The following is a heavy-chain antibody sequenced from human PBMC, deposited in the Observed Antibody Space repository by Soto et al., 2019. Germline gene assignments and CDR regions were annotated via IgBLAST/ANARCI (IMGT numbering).Heavy chain of an antibody. Sequence: SETLSLTCTVSGGSISSGGYYWSWIRQHPGKGLEWIGYIYYSGSTYYNPSLKSRVTISVDTSKNQFSLKLSSVTAAATAVYYCVIWFGELLWGGYFDYWGQGTLVTVSS. D-gene: IGHD3-10*01. CDR2: IYYSGST. V-gene: IGHV4-31*03. J-gene: IGHJ4*02. CDR3: VIWFGELLWGGYFDY. CDR1: GGSISSGGYY.